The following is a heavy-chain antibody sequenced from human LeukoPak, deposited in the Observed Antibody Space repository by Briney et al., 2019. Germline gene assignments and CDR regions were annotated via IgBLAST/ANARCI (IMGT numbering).Heavy chain of an antibody. J-gene: IGHJ4*02. CDR1: GFIFSNYV. D-gene: IGHD6-19*01. CDR3: AREWGRLAVAGDPDY. Sequence: GGSLRLSCESSGFIFSNYVMHWVRQAPGKGLEWVALIWYDGHNKFHADSVKGRFTISRDNSKNTLYVQMDGLRVEEGPVYYCAREWGRLAVAGDPDYWGQGTVVSVSS. V-gene: IGHV3-33*01. CDR2: IWYDGHNK.